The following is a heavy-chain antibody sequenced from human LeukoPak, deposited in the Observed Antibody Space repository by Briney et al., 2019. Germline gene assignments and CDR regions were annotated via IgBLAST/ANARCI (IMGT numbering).Heavy chain of an antibody. V-gene: IGHV4-39*07. D-gene: IGHD4-17*01. J-gene: IGHJ4*02. CDR2: IYYSGST. CDR1: GGSISSSTYY. CDR3: ARDQITYGVPDY. Sequence: SETLSLTCTVSGGSISSSTYYWGWIRQPPGKGLEWIGSIYYSGSTYYNPSLKSRVTISVDTSKNQFSLKLNSVTAADTAVYYCARDQITYGVPDYWGQGTLVTVSS.